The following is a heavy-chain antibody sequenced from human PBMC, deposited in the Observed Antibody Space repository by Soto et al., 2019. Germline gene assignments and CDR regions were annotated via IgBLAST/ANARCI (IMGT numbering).Heavy chain of an antibody. CDR2: IYYSGST. Sequence: SETLSLTCTVSGGSISSYYWSWIRQPPGKGLEWIGYIYYSGSTNYNPSLKSRVTISVDTSKNQFSLKLSSVTAADTAVYYCARAENYYDSSGYYYDWAYYFDYWGQGTLVTVSS. CDR1: GGSISSYY. J-gene: IGHJ4*02. V-gene: IGHV4-59*01. D-gene: IGHD3-22*01. CDR3: ARAENYYDSSGYYYDWAYYFDY.